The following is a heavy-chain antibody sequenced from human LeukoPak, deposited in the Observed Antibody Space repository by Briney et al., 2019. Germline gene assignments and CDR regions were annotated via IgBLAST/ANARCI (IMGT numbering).Heavy chain of an antibody. V-gene: IGHV4-34*01. D-gene: IGHD5-12*01. Sequence: SETLSLTCAVYSGSFSDYYWSWIRQPPGKGLEWIGEINYSGTTNYNPSLKSRVSISVDTSKNQFSLKLSSVTAADTAVYYCARQTMVATFDYWGQGTLVTVSS. CDR3: ARQTMVATFDY. CDR1: SGSFSDYY. CDR2: INYSGTT. J-gene: IGHJ4*02.